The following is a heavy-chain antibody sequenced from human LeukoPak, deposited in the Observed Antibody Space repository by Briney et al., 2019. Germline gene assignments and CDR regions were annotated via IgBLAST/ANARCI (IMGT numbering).Heavy chain of an antibody. Sequence: GGSLRLSCTASGFSFRDAWMTWVRQSPGKGLEWVGRIKTNNESETTDYGSAVTGRFSISRDDSKDTVYLQMNSLKTEDTAVYYCLSDLDYWGQGTLVTVSS. CDR2: IKTNNESETT. CDR1: GFSFRDAW. CDR3: LSDLDY. J-gene: IGHJ4*02. V-gene: IGHV3-15*05.